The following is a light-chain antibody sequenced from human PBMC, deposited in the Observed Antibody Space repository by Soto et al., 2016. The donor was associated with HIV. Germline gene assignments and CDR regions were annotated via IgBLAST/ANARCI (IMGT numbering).Light chain of an antibody. CDR1: QGISSY. V-gene: IGKV1-8*01. CDR3: QQPNSYPYT. CDR2: AAS. J-gene: IGKJ2*01. Sequence: AIRMTQSPSSLSASTGDRVTLTCRASQGISSYLAWYQQKPGKAPKLLIYAASTLQSGVPSRFSGSGSGTDFTLTISSLQPEDFATYYCQQPNSYPYTFGQGTKLEIK.